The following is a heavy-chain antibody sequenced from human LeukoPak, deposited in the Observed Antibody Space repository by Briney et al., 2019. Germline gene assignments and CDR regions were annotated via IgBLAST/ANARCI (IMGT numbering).Heavy chain of an antibody. CDR1: GGSISIYY. CDR2: IYSTGST. Sequence: SETLSLACTFSGGSISIYYWNWIRQPAGKGLEWIGRIYSTGSTNYNPSLKSRVTMSVDTSKNQFSLALSSVTAADTAVYYCAGEILGRYYSPLGYMDVWGKGTTVTVAS. J-gene: IGHJ6*03. V-gene: IGHV4-4*07. CDR3: AGEILGRYYSPLGYMDV. D-gene: IGHD3-10*01.